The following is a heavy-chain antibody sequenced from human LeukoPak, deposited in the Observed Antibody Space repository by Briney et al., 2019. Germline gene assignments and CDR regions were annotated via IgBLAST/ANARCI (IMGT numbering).Heavy chain of an antibody. J-gene: IGHJ4*02. V-gene: IGHV3-30*02. D-gene: IGHD2-2*01. CDR2: IRYDGSKK. Sequence: GGSLRLSCAASGFTFSSYGMHWVRQAPGKGLEWVAFIRYDGSKKYYADSVKGRFTISRDNSKNTLYLQMNSLRAEDTAVYYCAKDLRRNIVVVPAAIAKYYFDYWGQGTLVTVSS. CDR1: GFTFSSYG. CDR3: AKDLRRNIVVVPAAIAKYYFDY.